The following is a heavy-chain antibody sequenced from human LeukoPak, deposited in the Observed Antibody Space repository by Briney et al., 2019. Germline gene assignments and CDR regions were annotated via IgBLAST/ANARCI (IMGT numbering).Heavy chain of an antibody. J-gene: IGHJ2*01. V-gene: IGHV3-23*01. CDR3: AKRYYDSSGYPGWYFDL. D-gene: IGHD3-22*01. Sequence: GGPLRLSCAASGFTFSSYAMSWVRQAPGKGLEWVSTISGSGGGTYYADSVKGRFTISRDNSKSTLYLQMNSLRAEDTAVYYCAKRYYDSSGYPGWYFDLWGRGTLVTVSS. CDR2: ISGSGGGT. CDR1: GFTFSSYA.